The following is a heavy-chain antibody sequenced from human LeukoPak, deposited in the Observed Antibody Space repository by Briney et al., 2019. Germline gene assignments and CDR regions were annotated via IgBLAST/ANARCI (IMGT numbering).Heavy chain of an antibody. J-gene: IGHJ4*02. CDR3: AKESGKFDY. V-gene: IGHV3-43*02. Sequence: GGSLRLSCVASGLPIADFAMHWVRQAPGKGLEWVSLISGDGVSTFYTDSVRGRFSISRDNTKNSLYLEMNSLRTEDTAMYYCAKESGKFDYWGQGTLVAVSS. CDR1: GLPIADFA. CDR2: ISGDGVST.